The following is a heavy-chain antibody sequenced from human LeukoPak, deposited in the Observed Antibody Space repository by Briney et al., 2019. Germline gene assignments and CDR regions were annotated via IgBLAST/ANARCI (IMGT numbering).Heavy chain of an antibody. D-gene: IGHD3-10*01. J-gene: IGHJ6*03. Sequence: SETLSLTCTVSGGSISSYYWSWIRQPPGKGLEWIGEINHSGSTNYNPSLKSRVTISVDTSKNQFSLKLSSVTAADTAVYYCARLKYYYGSGSHSKRIYYYYYMDVWGKGTTVTISS. CDR1: GGSISSYY. CDR2: INHSGST. V-gene: IGHV4-34*01. CDR3: ARLKYYYGSGSHSKRIYYYYYMDV.